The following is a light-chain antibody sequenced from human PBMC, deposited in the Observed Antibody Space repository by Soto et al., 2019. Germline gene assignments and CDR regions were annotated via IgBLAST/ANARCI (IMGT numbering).Light chain of an antibody. V-gene: IGLV2-18*02. CDR2: EVS. CDR3: GSYTSSSSVL. CDR1: SSDVGSYNR. Sequence: QSVLTQPPSVSGSPGQTVTISCTGTSSDVGSYNRVSWYQQPPGTAPKLMIYEVSNRPSGVPDRFSGSKSGNTASLTISGLQAEDEADYYCGSYTSSSSVLFGGGTKVTVL. J-gene: IGLJ2*01.